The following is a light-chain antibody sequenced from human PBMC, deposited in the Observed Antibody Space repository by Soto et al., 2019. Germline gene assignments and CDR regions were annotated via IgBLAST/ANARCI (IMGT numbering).Light chain of an antibody. CDR3: QQRSNWPGLT. Sequence: EIVLTQSPATLSLSPGERATLSCRASQSVSSYLAWYQQKPGQAPRLLIYDASNRATGIPARFSGSGSGTDFTRTISRLEPEDFAGYYCQQRSNWPGLTFGGGTQVEIK. J-gene: IGKJ4*01. V-gene: IGKV3-11*01. CDR2: DAS. CDR1: QSVSSY.